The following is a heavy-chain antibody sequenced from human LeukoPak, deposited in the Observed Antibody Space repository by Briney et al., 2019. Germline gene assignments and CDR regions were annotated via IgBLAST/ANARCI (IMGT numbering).Heavy chain of an antibody. J-gene: IGHJ4*02. Sequence: ASVKVSCKASGYTFTSYYVHWVRQAPGEGLEWMGIINPSGGSTIYAQKFQGRVTMTWDMSTSTVYMELSSLRSEDTAVYYCARSYSGYEYYFDYWGQGTLVTVSS. CDR1: GYTFTSYY. V-gene: IGHV1-46*01. CDR3: ARSYSGYEYYFDY. D-gene: IGHD5-12*01. CDR2: INPSGGST.